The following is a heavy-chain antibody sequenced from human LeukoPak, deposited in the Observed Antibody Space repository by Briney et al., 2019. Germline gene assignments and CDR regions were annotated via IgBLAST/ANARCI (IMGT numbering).Heavy chain of an antibody. V-gene: IGHV1-18*01. Sequence: ASVKVSCKASGYTFSSYGISWVRQAPGQGLEWMGWISGNNGNTNYAQKVQGRVTMTTDTSTSTAYMELRSLRSDDTAVYYCARDRDAFDIWGQGTMVTVSS. CDR3: ARDRDAFDI. CDR1: GYTFSSYG. CDR2: ISGNNGNT. J-gene: IGHJ3*02.